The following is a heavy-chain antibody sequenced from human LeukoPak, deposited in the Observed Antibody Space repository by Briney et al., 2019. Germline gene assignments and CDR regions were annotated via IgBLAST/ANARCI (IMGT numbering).Heavy chain of an antibody. CDR2: ISGSGGST. J-gene: IGHJ4*02. D-gene: IGHD6-19*01. CDR1: GFTFSNYA. V-gene: IGHV3-23*01. CDR3: AIRTYTSGWYYFNY. Sequence: GGSLRLSCAASGFTFSNYAMNWVRQAPGKGLEWVSDISGSGGSTYYADSVKGRFTISRDNSKNTLYLQMNSLRAEDTAVYYCAIRTYTSGWYYFNYWGQGTLVTVSS.